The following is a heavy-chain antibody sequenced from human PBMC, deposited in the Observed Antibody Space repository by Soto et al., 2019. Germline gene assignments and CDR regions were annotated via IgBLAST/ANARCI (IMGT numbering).Heavy chain of an antibody. D-gene: IGHD6-6*01. J-gene: IGHJ5*02. CDR3: ARDRPYSSSSTATLAWFDP. Sequence: SVKVSCKASGGTFSSYAISWVRQAPGQGLEWMGGIIPIFGTANYAQKFQGRVTITADESTSTAYMELSSLRSEDTAVYYCARDRPYSSSSTATLAWFDPWGQGTLVTVSS. CDR2: IIPIFGTA. V-gene: IGHV1-69*13. CDR1: GGTFSSYA.